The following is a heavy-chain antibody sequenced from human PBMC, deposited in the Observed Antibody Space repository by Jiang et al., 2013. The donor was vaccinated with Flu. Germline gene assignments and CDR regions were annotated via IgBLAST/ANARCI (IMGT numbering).Heavy chain of an antibody. CDR3: AHSLVVITDDAFDI. CDR1: GFSLSTSGVG. CDR2: IYWDDDK. V-gene: IGHV2-5*02. Sequence: KPTQTLTLTCTFSGFSLSTSGVGVGWIRQPPGKALEWLALIYWDDDKRYSPSLKSRLTITKDTSKNQVVLTMTNMDPVDTATYYCAHSLVVITDDAFDIWGQGTMVTVSS. D-gene: IGHD3-22*01. J-gene: IGHJ3*02.